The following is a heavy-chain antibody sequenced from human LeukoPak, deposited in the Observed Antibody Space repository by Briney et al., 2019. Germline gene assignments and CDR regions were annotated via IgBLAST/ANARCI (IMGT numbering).Heavy chain of an antibody. V-gene: IGHV4-61*02. CDR2: FYTSGST. Sequence: SETLSLTCTVSGGSISSGDYYWGWVRQPAGEGLEWIGRFYTSGSTDYSPSLKSRVTISVDTSKNQFSLELNSVTAADTAVYYCARETRQYQPVGYYYYYYMDVWGKGTTVTVSS. CDR3: ARETRQYQPVGYYYYYYMDV. J-gene: IGHJ6*03. D-gene: IGHD2-2*01. CDR1: GGSISSGDYY.